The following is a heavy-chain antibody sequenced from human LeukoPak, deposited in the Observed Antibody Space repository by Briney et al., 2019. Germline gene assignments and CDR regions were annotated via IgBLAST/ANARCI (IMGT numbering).Heavy chain of an antibody. J-gene: IGHJ4*02. CDR1: GFSFNNYR. Sequence: GGSLRLSCVASGFSFNNYRMTWVRQAPGKGLEWVANIKRDGSEKQYVDSVKGRFAISRDNAKKSLYLQINTLRAEDTAVYYCVRGPHIAATSYWGQGTLVTVSS. CDR3: VRGPHIAATSY. V-gene: IGHV3-7*03. CDR2: IKRDGSEK. D-gene: IGHD6-25*01.